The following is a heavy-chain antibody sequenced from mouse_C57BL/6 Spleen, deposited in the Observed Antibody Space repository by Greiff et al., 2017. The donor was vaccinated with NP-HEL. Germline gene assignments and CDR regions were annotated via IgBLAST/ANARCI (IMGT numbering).Heavy chain of an antibody. CDR1: GYTFTSYW. J-gene: IGHJ2*01. V-gene: IGHV1-50*01. Sequence: QVQLQQPGAELVKPGASVKLSCKASGYTFTSYWMQWVKQRPGQGLEWIGEIDPSDSYTNYNQKFKGKATLSVDTSSSTAYMQRSSLTSEDSAVYYCASRGTAQATRDYWGQGTTLTVSS. D-gene: IGHD3-2*02. CDR3: ASRGTAQATRDY. CDR2: IDPSDSYT.